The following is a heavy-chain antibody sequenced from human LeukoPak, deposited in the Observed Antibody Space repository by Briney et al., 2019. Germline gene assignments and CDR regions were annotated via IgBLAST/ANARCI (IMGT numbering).Heavy chain of an antibody. D-gene: IGHD2-21*01. CDR1: GASISSNSFF. CDR2: SRYGVCS. Sequence: SETLSLTCTVSGASISSNSFFWGWIRQPPGRGLEWIGTSRYGVCSYYNPSLKSRVSISADTSKNQFSLELSSVTAADTAVYYCATDWGGMDCFDPWGQGTLVTVSS. J-gene: IGHJ5*02. V-gene: IGHV4-39*01. CDR3: ATDWGGMDCFDP.